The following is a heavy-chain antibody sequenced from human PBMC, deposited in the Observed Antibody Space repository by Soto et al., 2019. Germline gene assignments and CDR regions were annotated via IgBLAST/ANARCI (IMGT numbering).Heavy chain of an antibody. D-gene: IGHD6-13*01. CDR3: AREGVSSSWYNYYGMDV. V-gene: IGHV4-61*08. Sequence: PSETLSLTCTVSGGSVISGGYYWSWIRQHPGKGLEWIGYIYYSGSTNYNPSLKSRVTISVDTSKNQFSLKLSSVTAADTAVYYCAREGVSSSWYNYYGMDVWGQGTTVTVSS. J-gene: IGHJ6*02. CDR1: GGSVISGGYY. CDR2: IYYSGST.